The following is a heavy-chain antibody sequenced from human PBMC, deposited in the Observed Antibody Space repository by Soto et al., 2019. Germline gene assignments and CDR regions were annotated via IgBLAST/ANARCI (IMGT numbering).Heavy chain of an antibody. CDR1: GFTFSSYA. Sequence: GGSLRLSCAASGFTFSSYAMSWVRQAPGKGLEWVSAISGSGGSTYYADSVKGRFTISRDNSKNTLYLQMNNLRAEDTAVYYCAKDRLSGYYYVKAFDILGQGTMVTVSS. D-gene: IGHD3-22*01. CDR3: AKDRLSGYYYVKAFDI. CDR2: ISGSGGST. V-gene: IGHV3-23*01. J-gene: IGHJ3*02.